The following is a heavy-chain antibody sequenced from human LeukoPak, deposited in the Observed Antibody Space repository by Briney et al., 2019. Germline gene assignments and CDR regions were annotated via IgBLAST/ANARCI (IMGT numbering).Heavy chain of an antibody. CDR1: GFTFSSYG. D-gene: IGHD5-18*01. J-gene: IGHJ4*02. Sequence: GGSLRLSCAASGFTFSSYGMHWVRQAPGKGLEWVAVISYDGGNKYYADSVKGRFTIPRDNSKNTLYLQMNSLRAEDTAVYYCAKSGMEDTAMVTTWVDIDYWGQGTLVTVSS. CDR3: AKSGMEDTAMVTTWVDIDY. CDR2: ISYDGGNK. V-gene: IGHV3-30*18.